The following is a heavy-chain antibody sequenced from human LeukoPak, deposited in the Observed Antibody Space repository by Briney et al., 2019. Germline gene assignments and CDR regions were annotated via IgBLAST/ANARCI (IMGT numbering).Heavy chain of an antibody. CDR1: GFTFSDYY. CDR2: ISSSGSTI. J-gene: IGHJ3*02. CDR3: ARDGDIVVVPASNAFDI. V-gene: IGHV3-11*04. D-gene: IGHD2-2*01. Sequence: GGSLRLSCAASGFTFSDYYMSWIRQAPGKGLEWVSYISSSGSTIYYADSVKGRFTISRDNAKNSLYLQMNSLRAEDTAVYYCARDGDIVVVPASNAFDIWGQGTMVTVSS.